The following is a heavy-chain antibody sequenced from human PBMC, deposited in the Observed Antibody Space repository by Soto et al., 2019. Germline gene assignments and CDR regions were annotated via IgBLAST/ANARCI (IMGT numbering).Heavy chain of an antibody. CDR1: GYTFTSYY. V-gene: IGHV1-46*03. CDR3: ASRLGGTYYYDSRPDDAFDI. D-gene: IGHD3-22*01. CDR2: INPSGGST. J-gene: IGHJ3*02. Sequence: QVQLVQSGAEVKKPGASVKVSCKASGYTFTSYYMHWVRQAPGQGLEWMGIINPSGGSTSYAQKFQGRVTMTRDTSTSTVYMELSSLRSEDTAVYYCASRLGGTYYYDSRPDDAFDIWGQGTMVTVSS.